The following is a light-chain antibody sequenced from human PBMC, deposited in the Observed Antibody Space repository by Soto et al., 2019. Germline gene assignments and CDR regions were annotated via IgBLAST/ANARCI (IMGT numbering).Light chain of an antibody. V-gene: IGKV1-39*01. CDR3: QQSYNTPWT. CDR2: GAF. Sequence: DIQMTQSPSSLSASVGDRFTITCRASQTISSYANWYQQKHGKAPKXXISGAFDLQTGVPSRFSGSGSGTDGTLTINGLKTDDAATYYCQQSYNTPWTFGQGTKVDIK. J-gene: IGKJ1*01. CDR1: QTISSY.